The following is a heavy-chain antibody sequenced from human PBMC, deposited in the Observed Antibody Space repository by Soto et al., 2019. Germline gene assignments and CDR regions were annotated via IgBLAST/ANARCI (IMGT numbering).Heavy chain of an antibody. CDR1: GGTFNSYT. J-gene: IGHJ4*02. CDR3: PTSYGSGSTHFDS. V-gene: IGHV1-69*02. Sequence: QVQLVQSGAEVKKPGSSVKVSCTASGGTFNSYTLNWVRQAPGQRLEWVGRVNPIVGMSTSASKFQGRVTMTANKATSIAYMALTGLKSEDTAVYYCPTSYGSGSTHFDSWGQGTLVTVSS. CDR2: VNPIVGMS. D-gene: IGHD3-10*01.